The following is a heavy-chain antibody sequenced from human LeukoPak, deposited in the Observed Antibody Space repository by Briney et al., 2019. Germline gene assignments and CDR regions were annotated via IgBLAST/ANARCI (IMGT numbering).Heavy chain of an antibody. V-gene: IGHV4-39*01. Sequence: PSETLSLTCTVSGGSMNSGSYYWGWIRQPPGKGLEWIGCIYSTGSTYYNPSLSRRVTVSADTSRNQFSLKLTSVTATDTAVYYCSRHTPSFDYWGQGILVSVSS. J-gene: IGHJ4*02. CDR1: GGSMNSGSYY. CDR2: IYSTGST. CDR3: SRHTPSFDY.